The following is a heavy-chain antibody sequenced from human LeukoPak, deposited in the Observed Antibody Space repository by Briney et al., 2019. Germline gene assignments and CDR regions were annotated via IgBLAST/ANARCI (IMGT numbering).Heavy chain of an antibody. V-gene: IGHV3-30*18. CDR3: AKDRSSGGNAFDI. J-gene: IGHJ3*02. CDR2: ISYDGSNK. Sequence: GGSLRLSCAASGFTFSSYGMHWVRQAPGKGLEWVAVISYDGSNKYYADSVKGRFTISRDNSKNTLYLQMNSLRVEDTAVYHCAKDRSSGGNAFDIWGQGTMVTVSS. CDR1: GFTFSSYG. D-gene: IGHD6-19*01.